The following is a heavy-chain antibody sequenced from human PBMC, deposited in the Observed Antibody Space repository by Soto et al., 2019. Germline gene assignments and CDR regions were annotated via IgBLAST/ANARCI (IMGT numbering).Heavy chain of an antibody. V-gene: IGHV1-69*01. D-gene: IGHD1-26*01. CDR2: IIPIFGTA. J-gene: IGHJ4*02. CDR3: ARDGGRHSGGIDY. Sequence: QVQLVQSGAEVKKPGSSVKVSCKASVGTFSSYSINWVRQAPGQGLEWMGEIIPIFGTANYAQKFQGRVTITADESTSTAYMELSSLRSEETAVYYCARDGGRHSGGIDYWGQGTLVTVSS. CDR1: VGTFSSYS.